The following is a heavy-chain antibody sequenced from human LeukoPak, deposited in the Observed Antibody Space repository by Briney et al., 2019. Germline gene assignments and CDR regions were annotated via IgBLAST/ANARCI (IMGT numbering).Heavy chain of an antibody. CDR1: GFTVSSNY. D-gene: IGHD2-2*02. J-gene: IGHJ4*02. V-gene: IGHV3-30-3*01. Sequence: GGSLRLSCAASGFTVSSNYMSWVRQAPGKGLEWVAVISYDGSNKYYADSVKGRFTISRDNSKNTLYLQMNSLRAEDTAVYYCARALYCSSTSCYTVPSGYWGQGTLVTVSS. CDR2: ISYDGSNK. CDR3: ARALYCSSTSCYTVPSGY.